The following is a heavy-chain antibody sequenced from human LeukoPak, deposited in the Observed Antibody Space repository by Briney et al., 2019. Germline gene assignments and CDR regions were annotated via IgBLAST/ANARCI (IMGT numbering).Heavy chain of an antibody. V-gene: IGHV1-2*02. CDR1: GYIFNGYY. CDR3: ARGSGPYCFDY. CDR2: INPNSGAT. D-gene: IGHD3-10*01. Sequence: ASVKVSCKASGYIFNGYYIHWVRQAPGQGLEWMGWINPNSGATNYAQKFEGRVTMTRDTSISTAYMGLGRLTSDDTAVYYCARGSGPYCFDYWGQGTLVTVSS. J-gene: IGHJ4*02.